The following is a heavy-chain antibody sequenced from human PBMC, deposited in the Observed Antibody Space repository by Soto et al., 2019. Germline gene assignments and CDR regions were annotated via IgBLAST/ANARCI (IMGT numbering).Heavy chain of an antibody. CDR2: ISAYNGNT. V-gene: IGHV1-18*01. CDR1: GYTLTSYG. D-gene: IGHD4-17*01. CDR3: ARANGEPLNYYYYYMDV. J-gene: IGHJ6*03. Sequence: ASVKVSCKASGYTLTSYGISWGRQAPGQRLEWMGWISAYNGNTNYAQKLQGRVTMTTDTSTSTAYMELRSLRSDDTAVYYCARANGEPLNYYYYYMDVWGKGTTVTVSS.